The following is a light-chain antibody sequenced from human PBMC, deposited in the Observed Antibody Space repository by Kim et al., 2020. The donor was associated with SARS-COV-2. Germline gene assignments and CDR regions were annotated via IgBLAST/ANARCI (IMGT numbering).Light chain of an antibody. CDR2: DAS. CDR3: QQRSNWPRALT. J-gene: IGKJ4*01. V-gene: IGKV3-11*01. Sequence: PGARATPSFRASRSIISHLAWYQQKPGQAPRILIYDASTRATGIPARFSGSGSGTDFTLTISSLEPEDFAVYYCQQRSNWPRALTFGGGTKVDIK. CDR1: RSIISH.